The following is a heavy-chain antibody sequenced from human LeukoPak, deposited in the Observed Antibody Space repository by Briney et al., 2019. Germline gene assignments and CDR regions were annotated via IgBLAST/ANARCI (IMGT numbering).Heavy chain of an antibody. V-gene: IGHV4-30-4*01. Sequence: PSETLSLTCTVSGGSISSGDYYWSWIRQPPGKGLEWIGYIYYSGSTYYNPSLKSRVTISVDTSKNQFSLKLSSVTAADTAVYYCARDNPVTRWADYYGMDVWGQGTTVTVSS. CDR3: ARDNPVTRWADYYGMDV. CDR2: IYYSGST. D-gene: IGHD4-17*01. J-gene: IGHJ6*02. CDR1: GGSISSGDYY.